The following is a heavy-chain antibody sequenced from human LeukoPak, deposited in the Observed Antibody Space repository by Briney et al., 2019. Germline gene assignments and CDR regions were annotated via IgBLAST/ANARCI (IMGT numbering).Heavy chain of an antibody. CDR1: GFTFDDYA. J-gene: IGHJ5*02. Sequence: GGSLRLSCAASGFTFDDYAMHWVRHAPGKGLEWVSGISWNSGSIGYADSVKGRFTISRDNAKNSLYLQMNSLRAEDTALYYCAKDDVYYGSGSSESWFDPWGQGTLVTVSS. D-gene: IGHD3-10*01. CDR2: ISWNSGSI. CDR3: AKDDVYYGSGSSESWFDP. V-gene: IGHV3-9*01.